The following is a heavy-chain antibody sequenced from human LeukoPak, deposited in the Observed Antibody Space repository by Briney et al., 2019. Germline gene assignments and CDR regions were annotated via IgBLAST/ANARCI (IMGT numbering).Heavy chain of an antibody. J-gene: IGHJ4*02. CDR2: IYYSGST. CDR1: GGSISSYY. D-gene: IGHD1-26*01. CDR3: ARVRIVGATPFDY. Sequence: SETLSLTCTVSGGSISSYYWSWIRQPPGKGLEWIGYIYYSGSTYYNPSLKSRVTISVDTSKNQFSLKLSSVTAADTAVYYCARVRIVGATPFDYWGQGTLVTVSS. V-gene: IGHV4-59*12.